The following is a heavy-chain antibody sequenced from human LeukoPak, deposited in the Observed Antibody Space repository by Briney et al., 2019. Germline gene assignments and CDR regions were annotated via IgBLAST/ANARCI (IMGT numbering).Heavy chain of an antibody. Sequence: GGSLRLSCTASGFTFSSYNMNWVRQAPGKGLEWVSSISSSSSYIYYADSVKGRFTISRDNSKNSLYLQMNSLRAEDTAVYYCERARSLGDCSSTCCLYYYGMDVWGQGTTVTVSS. D-gene: IGHD2-2*01. J-gene: IGHJ6*02. CDR3: ERARSLGDCSSTCCLYYYGMDV. CDR1: GFTFSSYN. V-gene: IGHV3-21*01. CDR2: ISSSSSYI.